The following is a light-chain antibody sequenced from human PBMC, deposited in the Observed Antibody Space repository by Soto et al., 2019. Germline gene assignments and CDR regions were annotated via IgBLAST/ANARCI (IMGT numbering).Light chain of an antibody. J-gene: IGKJ5*01. V-gene: IGKV1-39*01. CDR3: QQRSNWPPIT. CDR1: QIISSY. Sequence: DIQMAQSPTPLSASVGYRFTITCRASQIISSYLNWYQHKPGKAPKLLIYAASSLQSGVPSMCSGSGSGTDFTLTITSLQHEDFAVYYCQQRSNWPPITFAQGTRLE. CDR2: AAS.